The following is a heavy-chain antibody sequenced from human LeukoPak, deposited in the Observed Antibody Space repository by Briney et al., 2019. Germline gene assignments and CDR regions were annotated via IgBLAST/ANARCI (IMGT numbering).Heavy chain of an antibody. D-gene: IGHD3-22*01. J-gene: IGHJ6*02. V-gene: IGHV4-34*01. Sequence: SETLSLTCDVFGGSLTDYFWTWIRQSPGKGLEWIGEINDYSGNTNYNPSLNSRVSISLEKSKNQFSLELRSVTAAETAVYYCARGRIAKIVVVHSFQYGMDVWGQGTTVTVSS. CDR2: INDYSGNT. CDR3: ARGRIAKIVVVHSFQYGMDV. CDR1: GGSLTDYF.